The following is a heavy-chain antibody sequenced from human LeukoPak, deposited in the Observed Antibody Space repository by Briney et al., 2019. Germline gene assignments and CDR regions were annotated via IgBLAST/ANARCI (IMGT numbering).Heavy chain of an antibody. CDR2: ISGSGGST. Sequence: PGGSLRLSCAASGFSFSDTAMSWVRQAPGKGLEWVSAISGSGGSTYYADSVKGRFTISRDNSKNTLYLQMNSLRAEDTAVYYCAKDIRYYDSSGYPGGYWGQGTLVTVSS. D-gene: IGHD3-22*01. CDR3: AKDIRYYDSSGYPGGY. CDR1: GFSFSDTA. V-gene: IGHV3-23*01. J-gene: IGHJ4*02.